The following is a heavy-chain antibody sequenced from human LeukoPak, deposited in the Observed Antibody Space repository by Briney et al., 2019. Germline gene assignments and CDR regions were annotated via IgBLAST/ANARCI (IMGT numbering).Heavy chain of an antibody. CDR1: GFTFGKYW. V-gene: IGHV3-7*03. CDR2: IKLDGSEK. CDR3: ARDQYDTWSRRGNFDS. D-gene: IGHD3-3*01. Sequence: GGSLSLSWVASGFTFGKYWMSWVHQAPGKGLEWVANIKLDGSEKNYVDSVKGRFTISRDNTKNSLYLQMNSLRAEDTAVFYCARDQYDTWSRRGNFDSWGQGTLVIVSS. J-gene: IGHJ4*02.